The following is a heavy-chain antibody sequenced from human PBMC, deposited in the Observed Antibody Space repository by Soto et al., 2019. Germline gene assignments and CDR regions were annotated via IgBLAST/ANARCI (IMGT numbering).Heavy chain of an antibody. CDR3: ARGGFHRGTSLFDY. D-gene: IGHD1-26*01. J-gene: IGHJ4*02. V-gene: IGHV4-34*01. CDR1: GGSFSGYY. Sequence: PSETLSVTCAVDGGSFSGYYWTWIRQPPGKGLEWIGEINHSGTTTYSPSLKSRVTISVDTSRDQFSLRLSSVTAADTAVYFCARGGFHRGTSLFDYWGQGTLVTVSS. CDR2: INHSGTT.